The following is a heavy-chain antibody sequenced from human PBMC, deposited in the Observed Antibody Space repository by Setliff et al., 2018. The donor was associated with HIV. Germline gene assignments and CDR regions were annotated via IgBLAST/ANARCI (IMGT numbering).Heavy chain of an antibody. V-gene: IGHV1-2*02. J-gene: IGHJ6*03. D-gene: IGHD2-15*01. Sequence: GASVKVSCKTSGYMFNIYYMHWVRQVPGQGLEWMGWSNPNTGGTKYAQKFQGRVTMTMDTSTTTAYMELSGLKSDDTAVYHCARDHVVCSGGTCRSDDPYYYYYMNVWGQGTTVTVSS. CDR3: ARDHVVCSGGTCRSDDPYYYYYMNV. CDR2: SNPNTGGT. CDR1: GYMFNIYY.